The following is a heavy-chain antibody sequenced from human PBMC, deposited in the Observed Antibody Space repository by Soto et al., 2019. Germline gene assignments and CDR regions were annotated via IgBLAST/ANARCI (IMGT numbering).Heavy chain of an antibody. CDR1: GYTFTSYY. CDR2: INPSGGST. Sequence: ASVKVSCKASGYTFTSYYMHWVRQAPGQGLEWMGIINPSGGSTSYAQKFQGRVTMTRDTSTSTVYMELSSLRSEDTAVYYCARDANDYGDYAVLVAPWGQGTLVPVSS. V-gene: IGHV1-46*03. J-gene: IGHJ5*02. D-gene: IGHD4-17*01. CDR3: ARDANDYGDYAVLVAP.